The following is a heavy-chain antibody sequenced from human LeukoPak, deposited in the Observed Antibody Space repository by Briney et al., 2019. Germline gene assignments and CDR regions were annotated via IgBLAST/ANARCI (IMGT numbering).Heavy chain of an antibody. CDR2: ISSDGSKK. Sequence: PGGSLRLSCAASGFTFSTYAMSWVRQAPGKGLEWVAVISSDGSKKYYADSVKGRFTISRDNSKNTLYLQMNSLRAEDTAVYYCAKAVTTVTTFDYWGQGTLVTVSS. D-gene: IGHD4-17*01. CDR1: GFTFSTYA. CDR3: AKAVTTVTTFDY. V-gene: IGHV3-30*14. J-gene: IGHJ4*02.